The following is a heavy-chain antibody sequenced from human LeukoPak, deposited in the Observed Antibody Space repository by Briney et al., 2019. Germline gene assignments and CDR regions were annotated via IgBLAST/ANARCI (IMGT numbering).Heavy chain of an antibody. CDR2: IYCSGST. CDR1: GGSISSGDYY. Sequence: PSQTLSLTCTVSGGSISSGDYYWSWIRQPPGKGLEWIGYIYCSGSTYYNPSLKSRVTISVDTSKNQFSLKLSSVTAADTAVYYCARGVGGSGPYFDYWGQGTLVTVSS. J-gene: IGHJ4*02. V-gene: IGHV4-30-4*01. D-gene: IGHD3-16*01. CDR3: ARGVGGSGPYFDY.